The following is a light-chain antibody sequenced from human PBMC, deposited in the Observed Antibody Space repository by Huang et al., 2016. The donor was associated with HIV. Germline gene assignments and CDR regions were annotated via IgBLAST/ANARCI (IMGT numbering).Light chain of an antibody. CDR3: QQSYSLPFT. CDR1: QNISTY. J-gene: IGKJ3*01. Sequence: DIQMTQSPTSLSASVGDRVALTCRASQNISTYLNWYQQKPGRFPNLLIYCSSKLVSGVPSRFRGSSSGSSFTLSIVGLQPEDFAVYYCQQSYSLPFTFGPGTKVHI. V-gene: IGKV1-39*01. CDR2: CSS.